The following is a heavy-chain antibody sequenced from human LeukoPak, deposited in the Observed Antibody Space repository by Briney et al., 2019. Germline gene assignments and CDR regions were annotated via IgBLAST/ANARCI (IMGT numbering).Heavy chain of an antibody. CDR3: ARLDYGDYSYYYYYYMDV. CDR2: INHSGST. D-gene: IGHD4-17*01. V-gene: IGHV4-34*01. J-gene: IGHJ6*03. Sequence: SETLSLTCAVYGGSFSGYYWSWIRQPPGKGLEWIGEINHSGSTNYNPSLKSRVTISVDTSKNQFSLKLSSVTAADTAVYYCARLDYGDYSYYYYYYMDVWGKGTTVTISS. CDR1: GGSFSGYY.